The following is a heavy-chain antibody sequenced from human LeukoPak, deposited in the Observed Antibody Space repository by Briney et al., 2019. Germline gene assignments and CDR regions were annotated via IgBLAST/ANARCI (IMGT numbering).Heavy chain of an antibody. J-gene: IGHJ5*02. CDR3: ARHECGGDCYYWFDP. CDR1: GGTFSSYA. CDR2: IIPIFGTA. V-gene: IGHV1-69*06. Sequence: SVKVSCKASGGTFSSYAISWVRQAPGQGLEWMGGIIPIFGTANYAQKFQGRVTITADKSTSTAYMELSGLRSEDTAVYYCARHECGGDCYYWFDPWGRGTLVTVSS. D-gene: IGHD2-21*02.